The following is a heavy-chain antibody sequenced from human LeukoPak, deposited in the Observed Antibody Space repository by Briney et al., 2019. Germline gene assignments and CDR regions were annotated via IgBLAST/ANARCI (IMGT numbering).Heavy chain of an antibody. V-gene: IGHV4-39*07. CDR2: IYYSGST. CDR1: GGSISSSSYY. CDR3: ARESPAPYDSSGPSTFDY. D-gene: IGHD3-22*01. Sequence: TSETLSLTCTVSGGSISSSSYYWGWIRQPPGKGLEWIGSIYYSGSTYYNPSLKSRVTISVDTSKNQFSLKLSSVTAADTAVYYCARESPAPYDSSGPSTFDYWGQGTLVTVSS. J-gene: IGHJ4*02.